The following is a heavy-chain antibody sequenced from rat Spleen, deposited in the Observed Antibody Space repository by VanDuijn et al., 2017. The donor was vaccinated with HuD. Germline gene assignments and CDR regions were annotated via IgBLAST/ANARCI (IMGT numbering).Heavy chain of an antibody. CDR1: GFTFSDYY. CDR2: INYDGSRT. Sequence: EVQLVESGGGLVQPGGSLKLSCAASGFTFSDYYMAWVRQAPTKGLEWVATINYDGSRTDYRDSVKGRFTISRDNAKSSLNQHMDSLRSEDAAMYYCTRRGYLPNRYFDFWDPGTMVTVSS. J-gene: IGHJ1*01. D-gene: IGHD4-4*01. V-gene: IGHV5-7*01. CDR3: TRRGYLPNRYFDF.